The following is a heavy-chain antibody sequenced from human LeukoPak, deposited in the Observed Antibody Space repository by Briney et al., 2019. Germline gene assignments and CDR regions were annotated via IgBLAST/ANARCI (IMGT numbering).Heavy chain of an antibody. V-gene: IGHV1-8*01. CDR1: GYTFTSYD. CDR2: MNHNSGNT. CDR3: ATAFGELGYYFDY. Sequence: GASVKVSCKASGYTFTSYDINWVRQATGQGLEWMGWMNHNSGNTGYAQKFQGRVTMTRNTPISTAYMELSSLRSEDTAVYYCATAFGELGYYFDYWGQGTLVTVSS. D-gene: IGHD3-10*01. J-gene: IGHJ4*02.